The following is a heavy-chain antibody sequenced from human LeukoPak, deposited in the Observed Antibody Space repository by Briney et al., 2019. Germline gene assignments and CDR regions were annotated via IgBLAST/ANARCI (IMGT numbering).Heavy chain of an antibody. CDR2: INPNSGGT. J-gene: IGHJ4*02. Sequence: ASVKVSCKASGYTFTGYYMHWVRQAPGQGLEWMGWINPNSGGTNYAQKFQGRVTMTRDTSISTAYMELSRLRSDDTAVYYCAREAAVAGTGGYFDCWGQGTLVTVSS. D-gene: IGHD6-19*01. V-gene: IGHV1-2*02. CDR1: GYTFTGYY. CDR3: AREAAVAGTGGYFDC.